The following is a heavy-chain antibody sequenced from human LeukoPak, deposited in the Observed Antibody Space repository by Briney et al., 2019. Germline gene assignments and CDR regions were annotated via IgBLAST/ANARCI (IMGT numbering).Heavy chain of an antibody. Sequence: SETLSLTCAVYGGSFSGYYWSWIRQPPGKGLEWIGEINHSGSTNYNPSLKSRVTISVDTSKNQFSLKLSSVTAADTAVYYCARGQGGFDYWGQGTLVTVPS. J-gene: IGHJ4*02. CDR2: INHSGST. D-gene: IGHD3-16*01. CDR1: GGSFSGYY. CDR3: ARGQGGFDY. V-gene: IGHV4-34*01.